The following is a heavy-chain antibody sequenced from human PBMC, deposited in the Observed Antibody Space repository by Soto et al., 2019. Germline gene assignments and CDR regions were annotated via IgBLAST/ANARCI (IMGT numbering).Heavy chain of an antibody. CDR1: GGSISSYY. V-gene: IGHV4-59*08. CDR2: IYYSGST. CDR3: ARHVAPYYDYIWGSYRSPYWFDP. Sequence: PSETLSLTCTVSGGSISSYYWSWIRQPPGKGLEWIGYIYYSGSTNYNPSLKSRVTISVDTSKNQFSLKLSSVTAADTAVYYCARHVAPYYDYIWGSYRSPYWFDPWGQGTLVTVSS. J-gene: IGHJ5*02. D-gene: IGHD3-16*02.